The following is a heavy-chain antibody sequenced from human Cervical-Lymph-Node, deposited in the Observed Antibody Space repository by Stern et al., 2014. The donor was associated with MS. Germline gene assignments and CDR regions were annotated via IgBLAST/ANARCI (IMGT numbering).Heavy chain of an antibody. V-gene: IGHV4-39*01. CDR3: ARSSGSSYYFHGLAV. CDR2: IHYTGSP. D-gene: IGHD1-26*01. CDR1: GDSIGSSPYY. Sequence: QVQLQESGPGLVKPSETLSLTCSVSGDSIGSSPYYWGWIRQSPGKGLEWLCLIHYTGSPYYKPSLQSRINMSLDTSKNLVSLTLPSVTAADTAVFYCARSSGSSYYFHGLAVWGQGTTVIVSS. J-gene: IGHJ6*02.